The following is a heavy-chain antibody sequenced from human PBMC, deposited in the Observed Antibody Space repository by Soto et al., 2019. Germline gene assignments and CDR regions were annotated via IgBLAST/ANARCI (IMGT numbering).Heavy chain of an antibody. CDR1: GYTFTDYY. Sequence: QVQLVQSGAEVKKPGASVKVSCKASGYTFTDYYMHWVRQAPGQGLEWLGWINPNSGGTNSAQKFQGRVTMTRDTSISTAYMELNRLRSDDTAVYYCARDQSPSSGWPGMDVWGQGTTVTVSS. CDR2: INPNSGGT. CDR3: ARDQSPSSGWPGMDV. D-gene: IGHD6-19*01. J-gene: IGHJ6*02. V-gene: IGHV1-2*02.